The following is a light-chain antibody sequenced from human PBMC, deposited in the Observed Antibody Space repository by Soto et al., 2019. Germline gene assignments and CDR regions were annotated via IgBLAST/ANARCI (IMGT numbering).Light chain of an antibody. J-gene: IGKJ1*01. CDR2: GAS. Sequence: EFVLTQSPGTLSLSPGEGATLSCRASQSVSSSYLAWYQQKPCQAPRLLIYGASRRATGIPDRFSGSGSGTDFTLTISSLQSEDFAVYYCQQYKNWPTWTFGRGTKVDIK. CDR1: QSVSSSY. V-gene: IGKV3-20*01. CDR3: QQYKNWPTWT.